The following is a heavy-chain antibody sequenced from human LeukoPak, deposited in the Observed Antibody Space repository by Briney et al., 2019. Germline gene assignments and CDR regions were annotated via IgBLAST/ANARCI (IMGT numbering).Heavy chain of an antibody. D-gene: IGHD6-13*01. V-gene: IGHV4-4*07. CDR3: AREVTTGIASAGRVDY. J-gene: IGHJ4*02. Sequence: SETLSLTCTVSGGSISSYYWSWIRQPAGKGLEWIGRIYTSGSTNYNPSLKSRVTMSVDTSKNQFSLKLSSVTAADAAVYYCAREVTTGIASAGRVDYWGQGTLVTVPS. CDR1: GGSISSYY. CDR2: IYTSGST.